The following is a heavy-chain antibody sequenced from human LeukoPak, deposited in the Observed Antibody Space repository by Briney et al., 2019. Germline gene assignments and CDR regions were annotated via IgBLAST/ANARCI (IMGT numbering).Heavy chain of an antibody. Sequence: RASVKVSCKASGYTFTSYYMHWVRQAPGQGLEWMGIINPSGGSTSYAQKFQGRVTMTRDTSTSTVYMKLSSLRSEDTAVYYCAREAVTYYYDSSGYLNDWGQGTLVTVSS. CDR1: GYTFTSYY. CDR2: INPSGGST. CDR3: AREAVTYYYDSSGYLND. V-gene: IGHV1-46*01. J-gene: IGHJ4*02. D-gene: IGHD3-22*01.